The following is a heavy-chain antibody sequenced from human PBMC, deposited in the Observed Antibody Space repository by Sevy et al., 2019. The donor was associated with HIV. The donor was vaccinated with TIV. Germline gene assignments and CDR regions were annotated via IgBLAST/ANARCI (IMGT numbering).Heavy chain of an antibody. CDR1: GYTFTGYY. CDR2: INTATGDT. D-gene: IGHD3-16*02. CDR3: ASIRGCYRFGAFDI. Sequence: ASVKVSCKASGYTFTGYYMNWVRQAPGQGLEWMGRINTATGDTIYAPKFKGRVTMTRDTSINTSYLELISLSADDTALYYCASIRGCYRFGAFDIWGQGRMVTV. V-gene: IGHV1-2*06. J-gene: IGHJ3*02.